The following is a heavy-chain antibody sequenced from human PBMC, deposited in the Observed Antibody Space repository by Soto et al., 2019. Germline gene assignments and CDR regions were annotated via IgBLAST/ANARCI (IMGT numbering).Heavy chain of an antibody. CDR2: INTDGGSS. D-gene: IGHD2-2*01. CDR3: AREAGYCSRTSCYRRAFDT. V-gene: IGHV3-74*03. J-gene: IGHJ3*02. CDR1: GFTFSGHW. Sequence: EVQLVESGGDLVQPGGSLRLSCAASGFTFSGHWMHWVRQVPGKGLEWVSRINTDGGSSAYADSVKGRFTISRDNAKNTLYLQRKGRRAEDTAVYYCAREAGYCSRTSCYRRAFDTWGQGTTVTVSS.